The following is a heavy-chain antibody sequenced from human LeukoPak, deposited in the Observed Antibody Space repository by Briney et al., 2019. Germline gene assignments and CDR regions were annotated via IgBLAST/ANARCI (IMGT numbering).Heavy chain of an antibody. D-gene: IGHD3-22*01. CDR3: TTELDIRPNHY. Sequence: PGGTLRLSCAASGLTFSNAWMSWVRQAPGKGLEWVGRIKRKSDGGTTDYAAPVKGRFTISRDDSKNTLYLQMNSLKSEDTAVYYCTTELDIRPNHYWGQGTLVTVSS. CDR1: GLTFSNAW. J-gene: IGHJ4*02. CDR2: IKRKSDGGTT. V-gene: IGHV3-15*01.